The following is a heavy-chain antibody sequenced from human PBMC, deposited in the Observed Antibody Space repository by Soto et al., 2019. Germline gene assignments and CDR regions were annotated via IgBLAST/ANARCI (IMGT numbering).Heavy chain of an antibody. Sequence: NPSETLSLTCSVSGGAITNYYWSWIRQPPGKGLEWIGYIYGSGNTAYNPSYNPSLQSRVTMSLDTSKKQFSLRLTSVTAAYTGVYFCARVDYGEIWYFDLWGRGTLVTAPQ. CDR2: IYGSGNTAYNP. D-gene: IGHD4-17*01. V-gene: IGHV4-59*01. CDR3: ARVDYGEIWYFDL. CDR1: GGAITNYY. J-gene: IGHJ2*01.